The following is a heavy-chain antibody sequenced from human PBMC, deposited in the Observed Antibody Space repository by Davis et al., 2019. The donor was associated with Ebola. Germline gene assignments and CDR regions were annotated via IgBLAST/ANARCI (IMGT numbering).Heavy chain of an antibody. CDR3: ARDPPESDYDFWSGNGMDV. CDR1: GFTFSSYG. CDR2: IWYDGNSK. V-gene: IGHV3-33*01. Sequence: PGGSLRLSCAASGFTFSSYGMHWVRQAPGKGLEWVAVIWYDGNSKYYADSVKGRFTISRDNSKNTLYLQMNSLRAEDTAVYYCARDPPESDYDFWSGNGMDVWGKGTTVTVSS. J-gene: IGHJ6*04. D-gene: IGHD3-3*01.